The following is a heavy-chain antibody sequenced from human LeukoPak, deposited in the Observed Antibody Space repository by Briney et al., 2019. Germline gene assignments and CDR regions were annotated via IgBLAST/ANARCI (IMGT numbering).Heavy chain of an antibody. CDR3: ARGLLIGAAAWPDY. Sequence: SSVTDSFLSSLYTLTHYQIHWVRQAPGQGLEGMGWISPNSCGTNCAQKFQGRVTMTRDTSISTAYMELSRLRSDDTAVYYCARGLLIGAAAWPDYWGQGTLVTVSS. J-gene: IGHJ4*02. V-gene: IGHV1-2*02. CDR2: ISPNSCGT. CDR1: LYTLTHYQ. D-gene: IGHD6-13*01.